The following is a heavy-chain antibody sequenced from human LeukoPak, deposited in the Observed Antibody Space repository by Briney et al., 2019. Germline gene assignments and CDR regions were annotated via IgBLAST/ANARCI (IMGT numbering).Heavy chain of an antibody. CDR1: GDFLSSNSAA. Sequence: SQTLSLACALSGDFLSSNSAAWNWIRQSPSRGLEWLGRTYYRSKWYNDYAVSVKSRITIHPDTSKNQFSLQLNSVTPEDTAVYYCARDMGSNFNPYYFDYWGQGTLVTVSS. CDR3: ARDMGSNFNPYYFDY. CDR2: TYYRSKWYN. D-gene: IGHD6-13*01. V-gene: IGHV6-1*01. J-gene: IGHJ4*02.